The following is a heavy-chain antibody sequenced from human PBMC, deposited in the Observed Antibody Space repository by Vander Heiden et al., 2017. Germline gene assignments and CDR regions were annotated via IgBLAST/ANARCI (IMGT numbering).Heavy chain of an antibody. CDR2: INPRGGST. J-gene: IGHJ4*02. Sequence: QVQLVQSGAEVTKPGASVKVSCKASGYTFPSYYMHWVRQAPGQGLEWMGIINPRGGSTSYAQKFQGRVNMTRDTSTSTVYMELSSLRSEDTAVYYCARDGCGGDCPERRPCDYWGQGTRVTVSS. CDR3: ARDGCGGDCPERRPCDY. CDR1: GYTFPSYY. V-gene: IGHV1-46*01. D-gene: IGHD2-21*02.